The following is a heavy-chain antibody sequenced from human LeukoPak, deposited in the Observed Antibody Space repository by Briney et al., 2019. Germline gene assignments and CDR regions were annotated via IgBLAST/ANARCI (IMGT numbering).Heavy chain of an antibody. V-gene: IGHV4-61*01. Sequence: SETLSLTCTVSGGSVSSGSYYWRSIRQPPGKGLERIGYIYYSGSTNYNPSLKSRVTISVDTSKNQFSLKLSSVTAADTAVYYCARGGYCSGGSCYPSVDYWGQGTLVTVSS. CDR1: GGSVSSGSYY. CDR3: ARGGYCSGGSCYPSVDY. CDR2: IYYSGST. D-gene: IGHD2-15*01. J-gene: IGHJ4*02.